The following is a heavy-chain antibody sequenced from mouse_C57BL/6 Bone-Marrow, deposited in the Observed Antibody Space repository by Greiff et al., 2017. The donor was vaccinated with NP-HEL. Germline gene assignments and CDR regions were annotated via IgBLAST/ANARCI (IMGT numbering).Heavy chain of an antibody. CDR2: IHPNSGST. D-gene: IGHD1-1*01. Sequence: VQLQQPGAELVKPGASVKLSCKASGYTFTSYWMHWVKQRPGQGLEWIGMIHPNSGSTNYNEKFKSKATLTVDKSSSTAYMQLSSLTSEDSAVYYCAREEGITAMDYWGQGTSVTVSS. CDR3: AREEGITAMDY. CDR1: GYTFTSYW. J-gene: IGHJ4*01. V-gene: IGHV1-64*01.